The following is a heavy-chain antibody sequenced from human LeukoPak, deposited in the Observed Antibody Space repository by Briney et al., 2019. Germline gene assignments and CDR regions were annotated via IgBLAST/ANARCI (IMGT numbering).Heavy chain of an antibody. Sequence: SETLSLTCAVYGGSFSGYYWSWIRQPPXXXXEWIGEINHSGSTNYNPSLKSRVTISVDTSKNQFSLKLSSVTAADTAVYYCARVDYDSSENYWGQGTLVTVSS. CDR2: INHSGST. D-gene: IGHD3-22*01. V-gene: IGHV4-34*01. CDR3: ARVDYDSSENY. J-gene: IGHJ4*02. CDR1: GGSFSGYY.